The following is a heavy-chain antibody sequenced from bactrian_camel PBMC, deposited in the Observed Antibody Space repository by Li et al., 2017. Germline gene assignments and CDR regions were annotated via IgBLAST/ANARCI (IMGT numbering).Heavy chain of an antibody. V-gene: IGHV3S53*01. D-gene: IGHD3*01. CDR2: IDTEGRS. Sequence: HVQLVESGGGSVQAGGSLRLSCAASGYRYSPNCMGWFRHQREGVATIDTEGRSTYAESVQGRFTISKDNAKNTLLLQMSDLKPEDTAVYYCAPDAGQSRCSNGFCYCARGEGTQVTVS. CDR3: APDAGQSRCSNGFCYCA. CDR1: GYRYSPNC. J-gene: IGHJ4*01.